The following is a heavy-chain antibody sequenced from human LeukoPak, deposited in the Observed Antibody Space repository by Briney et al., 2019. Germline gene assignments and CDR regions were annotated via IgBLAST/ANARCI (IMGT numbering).Heavy chain of an antibody. CDR3: ARDHLRYFDWLLEVYDYYGMDV. CDR2: INPNSGGT. J-gene: IGHJ6*02. Sequence: ASVKVSCKASGYTFTSYGISWVRQAPGQGLEWMGWINPNSGGTNYAQKFQGRVTMTRDTSISTAYMELSRLRSDDTAVYYCARDHLRYFDWLLEVYDYYGMDVWGQGTTVTVSS. D-gene: IGHD3-9*01. V-gene: IGHV1-2*02. CDR1: GYTFTSYG.